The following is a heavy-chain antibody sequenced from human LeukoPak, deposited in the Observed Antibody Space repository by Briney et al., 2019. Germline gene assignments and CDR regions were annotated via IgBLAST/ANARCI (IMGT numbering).Heavy chain of an antibody. J-gene: IGHJ4*02. CDR1: GFTFSTYA. D-gene: IGHD2-2*01. CDR3: AKDLRWSCSSINRYLFDH. CDR2: ISGSGDTT. Sequence: GGSLRLSCAASGFTFSTYAMNWVRQAPGKGLEWVSTISGSGDTTYYADSVKGQFTISRDNSKNTLYLQMNSLRAEDTAVYYCAKDLRWSCSSINRYLFDHWGQGTLVTVSS. V-gene: IGHV3-23*01.